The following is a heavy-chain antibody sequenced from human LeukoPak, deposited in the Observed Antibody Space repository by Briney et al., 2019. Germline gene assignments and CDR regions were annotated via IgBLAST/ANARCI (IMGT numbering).Heavy chain of an antibody. V-gene: IGHV4-61*02. D-gene: IGHD3-22*01. CDR3: ARASYSYDINGWVPFDY. Sequence: SQTLSLTCTVSGNSISSGDNYWSWIRQPAGKGLEWIGRIYTSGSTNYNPSLKSRVTISGDTSKNQFSLRLSSMTAADTAVYYCARASYSYDINGWVPFDYWGQGTLVTVSS. CDR1: GNSISSGDNY. CDR2: IYTSGST. J-gene: IGHJ4*02.